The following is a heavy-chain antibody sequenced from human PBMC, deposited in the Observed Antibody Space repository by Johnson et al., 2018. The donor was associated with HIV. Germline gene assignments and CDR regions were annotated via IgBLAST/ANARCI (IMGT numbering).Heavy chain of an antibody. CDR1: GFTFSSYG. CDR3: ARDWEGYAFDI. J-gene: IGHJ3*02. D-gene: IGHD1-26*01. V-gene: IGHV3-30*03. Sequence: QVQLVESGGGVVQPGRSLRLSCAASGFTFSSYGMHWVRQAPGKGLEWVAVISYDGSNKYYADSVKGRFTISRDNSKNTLYLQMNSLRAEDTAVYYCARDWEGYAFDIWGQGTMVTVSS. CDR2: ISYDGSNK.